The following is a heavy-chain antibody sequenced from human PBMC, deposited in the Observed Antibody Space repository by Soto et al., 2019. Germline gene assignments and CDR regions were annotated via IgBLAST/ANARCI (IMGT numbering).Heavy chain of an antibody. D-gene: IGHD2-2*02. V-gene: IGHV3-11*06. Sequence: GGSLRLSCAASGFTFSDYYMTWIRQAPGKGLEWVSYISSTSTYTNYADAVRCRFTISRDNAKNSLFLQMNSLRAEDTAVYYCTRQGCGSTTCYSKLDSWGQVTLVTVSS. CDR2: ISSTSTYT. J-gene: IGHJ4*02. CDR3: TRQGCGSTTCYSKLDS. CDR1: GFTFSDYY.